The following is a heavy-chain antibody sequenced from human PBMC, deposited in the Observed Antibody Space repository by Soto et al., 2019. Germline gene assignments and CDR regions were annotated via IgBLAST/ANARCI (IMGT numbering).Heavy chain of an antibody. CDR3: AGWTTVTKYYYSYYGIDG. Sequence: QVQLQESGPGLVKPSQTLSLTCTVSGGSISSGGYYWSWIRQHPGKGLEWIGYIYYSGSTYYNPSRKSRVTRAVDTSKNQFSLKLSSVTAADTALYYCAGWTTVTKYYYSYYGIDGWGQGTTVTVSS. CDR1: GGSISSGGYY. V-gene: IGHV4-31*03. J-gene: IGHJ6*02. CDR2: IYYSGST. D-gene: IGHD4-17*01.